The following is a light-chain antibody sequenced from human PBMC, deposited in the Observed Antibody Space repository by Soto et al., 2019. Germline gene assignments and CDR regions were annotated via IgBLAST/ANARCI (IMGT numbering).Light chain of an antibody. V-gene: IGLV2-8*01. CDR3: SSYAGRNNLV. Sequence: QSALTQPPSASGSPGQSVTISCTGTSSDVGGYNSVSWYQQHPGKAPKLMIYAVTTRPSGVPDRFSGSKSGNTASLTVSGLQAEDEADYYCSSYAGRNNLVFGGGTKLTVL. CDR1: SSDVGGYNS. J-gene: IGLJ2*01. CDR2: AVT.